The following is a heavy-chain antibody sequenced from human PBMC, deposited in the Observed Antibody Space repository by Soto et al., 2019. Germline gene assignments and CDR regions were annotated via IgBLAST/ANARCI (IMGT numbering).Heavy chain of an antibody. J-gene: IGHJ6*02. V-gene: IGHV3-30*18. Sequence: QVQLVESGGGVFQPGRSLRLSCAASGFTYSSYGMHWVRQAPGKGLEWVALISYDGSNKYYADSVKGRFTISRDNSKNTLSLQVSSLRPEDTAVYYCAKDRDSSGWFSGYYYGVDVWGQGTTVSVSS. D-gene: IGHD6-19*01. CDR3: AKDRDSSGWFSGYYYGVDV. CDR1: GFTYSSYG. CDR2: ISYDGSNK.